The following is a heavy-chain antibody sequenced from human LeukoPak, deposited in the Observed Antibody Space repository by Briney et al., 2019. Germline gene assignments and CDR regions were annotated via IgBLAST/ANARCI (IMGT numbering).Heavy chain of an antibody. CDR1: GYTFTGYY. CDR2: INPNSGGT. V-gene: IGHV1-2*02. D-gene: IGHD1-26*01. J-gene: IGHJ4*02. Sequence: ASVKVSCKASGYTFTGYYMHWVRQAPGQGLEWMGWINPNSGGTNYAQKFQGRVTMTRDTSISTAYMELSRLRSDGTAVYYCARDGSGSYYVRFQLDDYWGQGTLVTVSS. CDR3: ARDGSGSYYVRFQLDDY.